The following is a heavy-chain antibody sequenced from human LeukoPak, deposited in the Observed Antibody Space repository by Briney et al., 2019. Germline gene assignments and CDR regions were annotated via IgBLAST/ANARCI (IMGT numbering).Heavy chain of an antibody. D-gene: IGHD3-22*01. J-gene: IGHJ6*03. CDR2: ISSSSSYI. CDR1: GFTFSSYS. Sequence: GGSLRLSCAASGFTFSSYSMNWVRQAPGKGLEWVSSISSSSSYIYYADSVKGRFTISRDNAKNSLYLQMNSLRAEDTAVYYCARVYYDSSGYYYNYYYYYMDVWGKGTTVTVAS. CDR3: ARVYYDSSGYYYNYYYYYMDV. V-gene: IGHV3-21*01.